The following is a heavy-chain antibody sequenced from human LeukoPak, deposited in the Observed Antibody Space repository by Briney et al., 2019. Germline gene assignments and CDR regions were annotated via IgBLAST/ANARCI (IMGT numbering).Heavy chain of an antibody. J-gene: IGHJ6*02. Sequence: ASVKVSCKASGYTFTGYYMHWVRQAPGQGLEWMGWVNPENVGTNYAQKFQGRVTMTRDMSINTDYMELSRLRSDDTAVYYCATSTVREFIMAYGMDVWGQGTTVIVSS. CDR1: GYTFTGYY. CDR2: VNPENVGT. V-gene: IGHV1-2*02. D-gene: IGHD3-10*01. CDR3: ATSTVREFIMAYGMDV.